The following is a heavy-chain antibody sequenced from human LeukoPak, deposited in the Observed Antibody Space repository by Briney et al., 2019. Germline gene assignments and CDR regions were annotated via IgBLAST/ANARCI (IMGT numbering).Heavy chain of an antibody. V-gene: IGHV1-2*02. CDR3: AGIPMQGSPWDY. J-gene: IGHJ4*02. Sequence: VASVKVSCKASGYTFTGYYMHWVRHAPGQGLERMGWINPNSGGTNYAQKFQGRVTMTRDTSISTAYMELSRLRSDDTAVYYCAGIPMQGSPWDYWGQGTLVTVSS. CDR2: INPNSGGT. CDR1: GYTFTGYY.